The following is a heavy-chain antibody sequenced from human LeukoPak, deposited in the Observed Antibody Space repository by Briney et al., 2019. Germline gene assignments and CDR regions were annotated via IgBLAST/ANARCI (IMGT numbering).Heavy chain of an antibody. CDR2: IYPSDSDT. CDR3: ARPLQGIVGATGFDY. J-gene: IGHJ4*02. V-gene: IGHV5-51*01. D-gene: IGHD1-26*01. Sequence: HGESLKISCQDSEYSFATYWIAWLRQMPGKGLEWMGIIYPSDSDTRYSPSFQGQVTISADKSIKTAYLQWSSLKASDTAMYYCARPLQGIVGATGFDYWGQGTLVTVSS. CDR1: EYSFATYW.